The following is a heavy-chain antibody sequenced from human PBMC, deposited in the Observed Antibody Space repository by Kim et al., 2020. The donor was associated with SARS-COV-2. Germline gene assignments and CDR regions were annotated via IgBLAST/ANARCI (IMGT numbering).Heavy chain of an antibody. CDR3: AKEGHSDWLISPGGYYFDC. V-gene: IGHV3-23*01. J-gene: IGHJ4*02. D-gene: IGHD3-9*01. CDR1: GFSFSNYG. CDR2: LRDNGGST. Sequence: GGSLRLSCAASGFSFSNYGMSWVRQVPGKGLEWVSGLRDNGGSTNYADSVKGRFTISRDNSKNTLYLQLNSLRAEDTAVYYCAKEGHSDWLISPGGYYFDCWGEGTLVTDSS.